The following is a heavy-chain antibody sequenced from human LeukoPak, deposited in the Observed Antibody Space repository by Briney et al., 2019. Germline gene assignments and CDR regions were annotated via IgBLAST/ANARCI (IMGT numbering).Heavy chain of an antibody. CDR1: GYTFTGYY. J-gene: IGHJ6*03. V-gene: IGHV1-2*02. CDR3: ARDFKGRLAPGLSYYMDV. Sequence: ASVKVSCKASGYTFTGYYMHWVRQAPGQGLEWMGWINPNSGGTNYAQKFQGRVTMTRDTSISTAYMELSRLRSDDTAVYYCARDFKGRLAPGLSYYMDVWGKGTTVTVSS. CDR2: INPNSGGT. D-gene: IGHD3-16*02.